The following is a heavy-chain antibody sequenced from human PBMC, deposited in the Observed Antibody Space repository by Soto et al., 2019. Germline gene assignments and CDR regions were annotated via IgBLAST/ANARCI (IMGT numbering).Heavy chain of an antibody. Sequence: GGPLRLSCAASGFSFNVHGMHWVRQAPGKGLEWVAVIWNDGSKTAYVDSVKGRFTVSRDNSKNTLFLQMSSLRAEDTAVYYCARAPSYVWGTFRYTGAFDMWGQGTMVTVSS. J-gene: IGHJ3*02. CDR3: ARAPSYVWGTFRYTGAFDM. V-gene: IGHV3-33*01. CDR1: GFSFNVHG. CDR2: IWNDGSKT. D-gene: IGHD3-16*02.